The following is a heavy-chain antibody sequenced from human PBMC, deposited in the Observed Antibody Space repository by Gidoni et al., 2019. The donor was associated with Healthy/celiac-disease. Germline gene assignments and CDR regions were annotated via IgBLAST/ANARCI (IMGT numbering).Heavy chain of an antibody. D-gene: IGHD3-10*01. CDR3: AKATNVLLWFGELLPFDY. V-gene: IGHV3-23*01. J-gene: IGHJ4*02. CDR1: GFTFNSYA. Sequence: EVQLLESGGGLVQPGGSLRLSCAASGFTFNSYAMSWVRQAPGKGLELVSAISGSGGSTYYADSVKGRFTISRDNSKNTLYLQMNSLRAEDTAVYYCAKATNVLLWFGELLPFDYWGQGTLVTVSS. CDR2: ISGSGGST.